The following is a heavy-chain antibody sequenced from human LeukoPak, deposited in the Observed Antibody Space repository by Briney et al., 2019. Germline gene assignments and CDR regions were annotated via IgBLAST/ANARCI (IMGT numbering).Heavy chain of an antibody. CDR3: AKVPYSGSSYFDY. V-gene: IGHV3-48*01. Sequence: GGSLRLSCAASGFTFSSYSMNWVRQAPGKGLEWVSYISSSSSTIYYADSVKGRFTISRDNAKNSLYLQMNSLRAEDTAVYYCAKVPYSGSSYFDYWGQGTLVTVSS. D-gene: IGHD1-26*01. CDR2: ISSSSSTI. CDR1: GFTFSSYS. J-gene: IGHJ4*02.